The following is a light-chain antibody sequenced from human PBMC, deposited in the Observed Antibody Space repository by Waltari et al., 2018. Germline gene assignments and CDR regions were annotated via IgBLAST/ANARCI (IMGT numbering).Light chain of an antibody. CDR3: QSLDMSLSGGVV. Sequence: QSVLSQPPSVSGAPGQSITTSCTGSSANVGPGQKSNWNRVLPGAAPNVPPHGNNNRPSGVPDRFAGSKSATSASLAITGLQAEDAADYYCQSLDMSLSGGVVFGGGTKVTVL. CDR2: GNN. V-gene: IGLV1-40*01. CDR1: SANVGPGQK. J-gene: IGLJ2*01.